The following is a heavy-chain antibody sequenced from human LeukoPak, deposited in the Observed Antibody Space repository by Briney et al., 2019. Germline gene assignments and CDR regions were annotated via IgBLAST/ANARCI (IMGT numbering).Heavy chain of an antibody. CDR1: GFTFSSYA. J-gene: IGHJ4*02. CDR3: ARDLLRYCSGGSCYYFDY. Sequence: PGGSLRLSCAASGFTFSSYAMHWVRQAPGKGLEWVAVISYDGSNKYYADSVKGRFTISRDNSKNTLHLQMNSLRAEDTAVYYCARDLLRYCSGGSCYYFDYWGQGTLVTVSS. CDR2: ISYDGSNK. V-gene: IGHV3-30-3*01. D-gene: IGHD2-15*01.